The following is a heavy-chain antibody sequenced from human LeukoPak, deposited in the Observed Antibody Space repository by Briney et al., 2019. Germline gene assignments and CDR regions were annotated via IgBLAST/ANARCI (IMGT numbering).Heavy chain of an antibody. Sequence: SQSLSLACTVSAASISSPYCTWIRQPPGKGLEWIVIINHIVRTTSKTSLKSRVTIFLEMSKNQISLELHTLTATDTAVDYCARATNDAWNAHYTGGLYYMDVWGKGTTVIVSS. J-gene: IGHJ6*03. D-gene: IGHD3-3*01. CDR3: ARATNDAWNAHYTGGLYYMDV. CDR2: INHIVRT. V-gene: IGHV4-59*11. CDR1: AASISSPY.